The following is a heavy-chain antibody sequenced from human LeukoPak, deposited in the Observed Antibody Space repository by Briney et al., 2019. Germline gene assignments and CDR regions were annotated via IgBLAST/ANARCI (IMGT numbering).Heavy chain of an antibody. D-gene: IGHD3-22*01. CDR3: AEGRAGNYYYDSSDY. Sequence: PGGSLRLSCAASRFTFSTYWMHWVRQAPGKGLVWVSRINSDGSSTGYADSMKGRFTISRDNSKNTLYLQMNSLRAEDTAVYYCAEGRAGNYYYDSSDYWGQGTLVTVSS. CDR1: RFTFSTYW. CDR2: INSDGSST. V-gene: IGHV3-74*01. J-gene: IGHJ4*02.